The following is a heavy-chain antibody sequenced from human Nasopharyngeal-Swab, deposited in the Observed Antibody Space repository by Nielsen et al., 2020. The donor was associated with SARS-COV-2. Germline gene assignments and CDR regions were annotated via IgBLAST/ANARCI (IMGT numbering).Heavy chain of an antibody. CDR1: GGSISSGDYY. Sequence: SETLSLTCTVSGGSISSGDYYWSWIRQPPGKGLEWIGYIYYSGSTYYNPSLKSRVTISVDTSKNQFSLKLSSVTAADTAAYYCARGGAGYYYYMDVWGKGTTVTVSS. J-gene: IGHJ6*03. D-gene: IGHD3-16*01. CDR3: ARGGAGYYYYMDV. V-gene: IGHV4-30-4*01. CDR2: IYYSGST.